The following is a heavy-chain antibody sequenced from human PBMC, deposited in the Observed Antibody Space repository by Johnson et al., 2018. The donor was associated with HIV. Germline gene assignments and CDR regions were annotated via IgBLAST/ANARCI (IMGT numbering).Heavy chain of an antibody. CDR2: ITYDGTNK. V-gene: IGHV3-30*03. J-gene: IGHJ3*02. CDR1: GFTFSNYA. D-gene: IGHD2-2*01. Sequence: QVQLVESGGGVVQPGRSLRLSCTASGFTFSNYAIHWVRQAPGKGLEWVAGITYDGTNKYYADSVKGRFTISRDNSKNTLYLQMNSQRAEDTAVYYCARDRCSSTSCIDAFDIWGQGTMVTVSS. CDR3: ARDRCSSTSCIDAFDI.